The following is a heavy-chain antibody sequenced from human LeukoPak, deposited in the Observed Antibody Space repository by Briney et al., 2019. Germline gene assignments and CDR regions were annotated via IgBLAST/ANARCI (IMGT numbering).Heavy chain of an antibody. CDR1: GFTFSSFA. D-gene: IGHD2-15*01. CDR3: AKSSGGSCYSAMDV. CDR2: INSNGDRT. J-gene: IGHJ6*02. V-gene: IGHV3-23*01. Sequence: GGSLRLSCAASGFTFSSFATTWVRQAPGKGPEWVSVINSNGDRTYYTDSLKGRFTISRDNSKNTVNLQLNSLRAEDTAVYYCAKSSGGSCYSAMDVWGQGTTVTVSS.